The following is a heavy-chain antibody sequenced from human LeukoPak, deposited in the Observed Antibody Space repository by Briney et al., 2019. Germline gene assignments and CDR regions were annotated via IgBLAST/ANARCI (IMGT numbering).Heavy chain of an antibody. Sequence: PSETLSLTCAVHGGSFSGYYWSWIRQPPGKGLEWIGEINHSGSTNYNPSLKSRVTISVDTSKNQFSLKLSSVTATDTAVYYCARLGGYSYGYRGTQKGDYWGQGTLVTVSS. J-gene: IGHJ4*02. CDR3: ARLGGYSYGYRGTQKGDY. D-gene: IGHD5-18*01. V-gene: IGHV4-34*01. CDR1: GGSFSGYY. CDR2: INHSGST.